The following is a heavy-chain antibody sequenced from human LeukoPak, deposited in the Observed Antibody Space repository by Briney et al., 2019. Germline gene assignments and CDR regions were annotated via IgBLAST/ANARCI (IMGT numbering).Heavy chain of an antibody. J-gene: IGHJ4*02. V-gene: IGHV1-18*01. Sequence: GASVKVSCKASGGTFSSYAISWVRQAPGQGLEWMGWISAYNGNTNYAQKLQGRVTMTTDTSTSTAYMELRSLRSDDTAVYYCARVQYSSGWYPYYFDYWGQGTLVTVSS. D-gene: IGHD6-19*01. CDR3: ARVQYSSGWYPYYFDY. CDR2: ISAYNGNT. CDR1: GGTFSSYA.